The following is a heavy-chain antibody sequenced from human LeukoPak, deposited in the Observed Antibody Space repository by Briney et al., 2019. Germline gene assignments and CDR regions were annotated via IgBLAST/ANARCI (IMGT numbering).Heavy chain of an antibody. J-gene: IGHJ4*02. V-gene: IGHV1-3*01. CDR2: IDAGNGNT. CDR3: AREIDRDDYNRFFDY. CDR1: GYSFSTYT. Sequence: ASVKVSCKASGYSFSTYTMNWVRQAPGQRLEWMGWIDAGNGNTKYSQKFQGRVTITRDTSASTAYMEMRSLRSEDTAVYYCAREIDRDDYNRFFDYWGQGTLVTVSS. D-gene: IGHD5-24*01.